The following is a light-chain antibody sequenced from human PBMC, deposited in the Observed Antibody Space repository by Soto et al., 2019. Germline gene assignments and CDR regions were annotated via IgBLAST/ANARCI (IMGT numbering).Light chain of an antibody. V-gene: IGLV2-14*01. CDR1: SSDVGGYDY. Sequence: QSVLTQPAYVSGSPGQSIAISCTGTSSDVGGYDYVSWYQQQPDKAPKLMIYEVTKRPSGVSNRFSGSKSGNTASLTISGLQPEDEADYYCSSHTSGSTRVFGTGTKVTVL. CDR2: EVT. CDR3: SSHTSGSTRV. J-gene: IGLJ1*01.